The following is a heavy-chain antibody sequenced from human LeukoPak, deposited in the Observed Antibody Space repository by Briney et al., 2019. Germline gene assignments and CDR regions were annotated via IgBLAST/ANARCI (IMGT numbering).Heavy chain of an antibody. D-gene: IGHD6-13*01. CDR1: GFTFSSYA. CDR2: ISYDGSNK. V-gene: IGHV3-30-3*01. Sequence: GGSLRLSCAASGFTFSSYAMHWVRQAPGKGLEWVAVISYDGSNKYYADSVKGRFTISRDNSKNTLYLQMNSLRAEDTAVYYCARGTAAAGWGQETLVTVSS. J-gene: IGHJ4*02. CDR3: ARGTAAAG.